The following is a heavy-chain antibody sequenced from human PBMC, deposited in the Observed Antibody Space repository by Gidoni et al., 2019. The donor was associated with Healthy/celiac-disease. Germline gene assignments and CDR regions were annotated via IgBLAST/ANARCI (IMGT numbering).Heavy chain of an antibody. CDR2: ISWNSGSI. CDR3: AKGMYSSSRTTEDAFDI. Sequence: EVQLVESGGGLVQPGRSLRLSCAASGFTFADYAMHWVRQAPGKGLNWVSGISWNSGSIGYADSVKGRFTISRDNAKNSLYLQMNSLRAEDTALYYCAKGMYSSSRTTEDAFDIWGQGTMVTVSS. D-gene: IGHD6-13*01. J-gene: IGHJ3*02. CDR1: GFTFADYA. V-gene: IGHV3-9*01.